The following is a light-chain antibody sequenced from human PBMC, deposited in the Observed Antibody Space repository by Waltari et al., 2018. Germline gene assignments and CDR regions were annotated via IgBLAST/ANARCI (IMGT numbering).Light chain of an antibody. J-gene: IGLJ3*02. Sequence: QLVLTQSPSASASLGASVKLTCTLRSGHSSNIIAWLHQRPEMGPRYLMKVNRDGSHSKGEDIADRLSGSSAGAERYRAIASPHSEDEADYYCETGGHGTWVCGGGTKLTVL. CDR2: VNRDGSH. V-gene: IGLV4-69*01. CDR3: ETGGHGTWV. CDR1: SGHSSNI.